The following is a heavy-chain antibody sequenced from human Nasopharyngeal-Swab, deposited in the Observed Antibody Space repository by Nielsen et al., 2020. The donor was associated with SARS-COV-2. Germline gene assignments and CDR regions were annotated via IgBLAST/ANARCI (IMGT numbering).Heavy chain of an antibody. CDR3: ARGRYDILTGLLWFDP. J-gene: IGHJ5*02. CDR1: GGSISSGSCY. CDR2: IYTSGST. V-gene: IGHV4-61*02. D-gene: IGHD3-9*01. Sequence: SETLSLTCTVSGGSISSGSCYWSWIRQPAGKGLEWIGRIYTSGSTNYNPSLKSRVTISVDTSKNQFSLKLSSVTAADTAVYYCARGRYDILTGLLWFDPWGQGTLVTVSS.